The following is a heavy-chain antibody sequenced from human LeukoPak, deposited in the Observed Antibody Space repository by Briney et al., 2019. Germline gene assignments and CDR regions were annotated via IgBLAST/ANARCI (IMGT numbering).Heavy chain of an antibody. CDR3: ARTKDGDTFDY. D-gene: IGHD4-17*01. Sequence: ASVKVSCKASGYTFNNHYMYWVRQAPGQRLEWMGWINAGNGNTKYSQKCQGRVTITRDTSASTAYMELSSLRSEDTAVYYCARTKDGDTFDYWGQGTLVTVSS. J-gene: IGHJ4*02. CDR2: INAGNGNT. V-gene: IGHV1-3*01. CDR1: GYTFNNHY.